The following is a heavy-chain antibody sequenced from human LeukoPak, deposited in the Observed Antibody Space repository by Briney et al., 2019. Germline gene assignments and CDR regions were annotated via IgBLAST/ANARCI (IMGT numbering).Heavy chain of an antibody. V-gene: IGHV4-59*01. J-gene: IGHJ3*02. Sequence: PSETLSLTCTVSGGSISSYYWSWIRQPPGKGLGWIGYIYYSGSTNYKPSLKSRVTISVDTSKNQFSLKLSSVTAADTAVYYCARGRFLDAFDIWGQGTMVTVSS. CDR1: GGSISSYY. D-gene: IGHD3-3*01. CDR3: ARGRFLDAFDI. CDR2: IYYSGST.